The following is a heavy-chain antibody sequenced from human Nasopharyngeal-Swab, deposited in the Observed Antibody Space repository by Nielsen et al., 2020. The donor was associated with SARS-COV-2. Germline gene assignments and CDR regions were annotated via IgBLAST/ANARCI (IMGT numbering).Heavy chain of an antibody. D-gene: IGHD4-23*01. CDR3: ARVSPGDLKGSYYSGNSVLVDY. J-gene: IGHJ4*02. CDR2: IYYSGST. V-gene: IGHV4-30-4*01. Sequence: WIRQPPGKGLEWIGYIYYSGSTYYNPSLKSRVTISVDTSKNQFSLKLSSVTAADTAVYYCARVSPGDLKGSYYSGNSVLVDYWGQGTLVTVSS.